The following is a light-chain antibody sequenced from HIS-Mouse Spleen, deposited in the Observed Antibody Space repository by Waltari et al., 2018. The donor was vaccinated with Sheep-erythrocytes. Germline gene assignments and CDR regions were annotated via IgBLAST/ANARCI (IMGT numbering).Light chain of an antibody. CDR1: QSLLHSNGYNY. CDR3: MQGTHWLYT. CDR2: LGS. V-gene: IGKV2-28*01. Sequence: DIVMTQSPLSLPVTPGEPASIPCRSSQSLLHSNGYNYLDWYLQKPGQSPQLLIYLGSNRASGVPDRFSGSGSGTDFTLKISRVEAEDVGVYYCMQGTHWLYTFGQGTKLEIK. J-gene: IGKJ2*01.